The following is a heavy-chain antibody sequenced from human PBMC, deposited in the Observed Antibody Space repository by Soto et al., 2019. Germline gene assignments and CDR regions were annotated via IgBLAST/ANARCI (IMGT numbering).Heavy chain of an antibody. CDR3: ATATGGIAAAGDYYFDY. J-gene: IGHJ4*02. Sequence: QVQLVESGGGVVQPGSSRRLSCAASGFTFSIYAMHWVRQAPGKGLEWVAVISYDGSNKYYADCVKGRFTISRDNSKNTFYLKRNSMRAEDTAVYYWATATGGIAAAGDYYFDYWGQGTMVTVSS. CDR1: GFTFSIYA. V-gene: IGHV3-30-3*01. CDR2: ISYDGSNK. D-gene: IGHD6-13*01.